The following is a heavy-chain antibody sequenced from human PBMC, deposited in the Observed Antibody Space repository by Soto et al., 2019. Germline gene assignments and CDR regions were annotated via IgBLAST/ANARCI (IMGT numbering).Heavy chain of an antibody. V-gene: IGHV4-38-2*02. J-gene: IGHJ4*02. CDR1: GFAISRGYY. CDR3: AREKVGTTFFDN. CDR2: IYPSVSS. Sequence: KTSEILSLTCSVAGFAISRGYYWSWVRQPPGKGLEWIGSIYPSVSSYHNPSLETRVRLSIDTSKNQFTLNLTSVTAADTALYYCAREKVGTTFFDNWGQGIQVTVSS. D-gene: IGHD1-1*01.